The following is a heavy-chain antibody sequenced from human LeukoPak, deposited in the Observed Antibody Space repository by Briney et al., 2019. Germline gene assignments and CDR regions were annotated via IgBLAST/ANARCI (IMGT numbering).Heavy chain of an antibody. D-gene: IGHD5-18*01. V-gene: IGHV4-4*07. CDR3: ARGDTAMTPSFDY. Sequence: PSETLSLTCSVSGDSISGYYWSWIRQPAGKGLEWIGRSYTSGSTNYNPSLKSRVTMSLDTSKNQFSLKLSSVTAADTAVYYCARGDTAMTPSFDYWGQGTLVTVSS. CDR1: GDSISGYY. CDR2: SYTSGST. J-gene: IGHJ4*02.